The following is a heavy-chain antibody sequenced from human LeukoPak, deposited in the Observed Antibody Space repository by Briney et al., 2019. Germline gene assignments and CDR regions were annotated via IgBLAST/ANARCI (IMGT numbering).Heavy chain of an antibody. D-gene: IGHD2-2*01. V-gene: IGHV3-13*01. J-gene: IGHJ2*01. CDR2: IGVTGAT. CDR3: QKELCRSRAAFAGGSYNDF. CDR1: GFAFSKDA. Sequence: GRSLSLSCAPSGFAFSKDAFQWVRQAPEKGLEWVAAIGVTGATYYADSVKGRFTISREDRAKSFYLQMRSLGARDTALCSFQKELCRSRAAFAGGSYNDFWGRGALVTVSS.